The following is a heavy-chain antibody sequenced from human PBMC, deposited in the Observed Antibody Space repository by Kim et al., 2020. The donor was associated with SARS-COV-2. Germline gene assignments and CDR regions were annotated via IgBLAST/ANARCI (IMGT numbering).Heavy chain of an antibody. CDR1: GFTFSSYG. CDR3: AGGYFDY. D-gene: IGHD3-16*01. Sequence: GGSLRLSCAASGFTFSSYGMHWVRLAPGKGLEWVAVISYDGSNKYYADSVKGRFTISRDNSKNTLYLQMNSLRAEDTAVYYCAGGYFDYCGQGTLVTVSS. V-gene: IGHV3-30*03. CDR2: ISYDGSNK. J-gene: IGHJ4*02.